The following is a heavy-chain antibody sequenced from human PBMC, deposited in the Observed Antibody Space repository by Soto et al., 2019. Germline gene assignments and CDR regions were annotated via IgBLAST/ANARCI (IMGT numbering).Heavy chain of an antibody. CDR2: IYYSGST. CDR3: ARWWSGSRQGFDP. J-gene: IGHJ5*02. Sequence: QVQLQESGPGLVKPSQTLSLTCTVSGGSISSGDYYWSWMRQHPGKGLEWIGYIYYSGSTYYNPSLKRPVTISVDTSKNQFSLKLSSVTAADTAVYYCARWWSGSRQGFDPWGQGTLVTVSS. CDR1: GGSISSGDYY. D-gene: IGHD3-3*01. V-gene: IGHV4-31*01.